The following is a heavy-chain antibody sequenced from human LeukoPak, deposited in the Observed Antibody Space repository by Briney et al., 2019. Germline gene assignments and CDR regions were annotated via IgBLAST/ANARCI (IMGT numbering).Heavy chain of an antibody. V-gene: IGHV5-51*01. CDR1: GYSFTSYW. Sequence: GESLKISCKGSGYSFTSYWIGWVRQMPGKGLEWMGIIYPGDSDTRYSPSFQGQVTISADKSISTAYLQWSSLKASDTAIYYCARRVGRYDSSGYYLDYFDYWGQGTLVTVSS. J-gene: IGHJ4*02. CDR2: IYPGDSDT. CDR3: ARRVGRYDSSGYYLDYFDY. D-gene: IGHD3-22*01.